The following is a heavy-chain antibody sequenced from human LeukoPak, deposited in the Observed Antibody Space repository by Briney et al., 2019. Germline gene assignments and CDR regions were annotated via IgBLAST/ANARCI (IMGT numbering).Heavy chain of an antibody. Sequence: ASVKVSCKASGYTFTSHYVHWVRQAPEKGLEWMGIINPTGGSTSYAQKFQGRVTMTRDTSTSTDYMELSSLTYEDTAVYYCARDVSSTSSWWFDPWGQGTLVIVSS. J-gene: IGHJ5*02. CDR1: GYTFTSHY. CDR2: INPTGGST. V-gene: IGHV1-46*01. CDR3: ARDVSSTSSWWFDP. D-gene: IGHD2-2*01.